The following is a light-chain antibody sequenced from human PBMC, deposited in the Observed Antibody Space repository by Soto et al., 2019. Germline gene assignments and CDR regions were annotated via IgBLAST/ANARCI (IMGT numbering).Light chain of an antibody. V-gene: IGLV2-14*01. CDR3: SSYTTSNTLV. Sequence: QSALTQPASVSGSPGQSITISCTGTSSDVGDYKYVSWYQKHPGKAPKALIYEVSNRPSGVSNRFSGSKSGNTASLTISGLQAEDDADYYCSSYTTSNTLVFGPGTKLTVL. CDR1: SSDVGDYKY. J-gene: IGLJ1*01. CDR2: EVS.